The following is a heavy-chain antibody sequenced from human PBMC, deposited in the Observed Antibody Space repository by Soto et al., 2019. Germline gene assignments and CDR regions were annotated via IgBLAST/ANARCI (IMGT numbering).Heavy chain of an antibody. CDR1: GGSISPYY. CDR3: ARKGAAASYAHYYMDV. CDR2: VYYSGNT. D-gene: IGHD6-13*01. V-gene: IGHV4-59*01. Sequence: SETLSLTCTVSGGSISPYYWSWIRQPPGKGLEWIGYVYYSGNTNYNPSLESRVTISVDTSRNRSSLNLTSATAADTAVYYCARKGAAASYAHYYMDVWGRGTAVTV. J-gene: IGHJ6*03.